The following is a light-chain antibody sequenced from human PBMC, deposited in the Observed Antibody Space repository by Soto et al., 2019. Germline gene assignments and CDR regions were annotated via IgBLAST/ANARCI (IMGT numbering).Light chain of an antibody. CDR2: AAS. J-gene: IGKJ4*01. CDR1: QDINNY. CDR3: QKYNSAVDT. Sequence: IYMTQSPFSLPASVGARVSLACRASQDINNYLAWYQQKPGQVPRLLIYAASTWQSGVPSRFSGSGSGTDFTLTISSLQAEDVATYYCQKYNSAVDTFGGGTKVDI. V-gene: IGKV1-27*01.